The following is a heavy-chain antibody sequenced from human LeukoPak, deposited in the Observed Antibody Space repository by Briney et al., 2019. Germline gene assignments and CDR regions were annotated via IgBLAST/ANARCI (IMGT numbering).Heavy chain of an antibody. J-gene: IGHJ5*02. CDR2: IIPILGIA. CDR3: TRESLEDRPSWFDR. V-gene: IGHV1-69*04. D-gene: IGHD1-1*01. CDR1: GGTFSSYA. Sequence: ASVKVSCKASGGTFSSYAISWVRQAPGQGLEWMGRIIPILGIANYAQKFQGRVTITADKSTSTAYMELSRLRSEDTAVYYCTRESLEDRPSWFDRWGQGTLVTVSS.